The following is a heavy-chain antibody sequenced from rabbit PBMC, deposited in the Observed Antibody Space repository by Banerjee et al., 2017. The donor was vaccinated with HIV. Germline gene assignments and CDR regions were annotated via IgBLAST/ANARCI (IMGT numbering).Heavy chain of an antibody. D-gene: IGHD6-1*01. CDR3: ARDHYYSGAYGAGDL. J-gene: IGHJ3*01. CDR1: GIDFSSSYY. CDR2: VYFGSSGST. Sequence: QQQLEESGGGLVKPGGTLTLTCKASGIDFSSSYYMCWVRQAPGKGLEWIGCVYFGSSGSTWYASWVNGRFTISRSTSLNTVTLQMTSLTDADTATYFCARDHYYSGAYGAGDLWGQGTLVTVS. V-gene: IGHV1S43*01.